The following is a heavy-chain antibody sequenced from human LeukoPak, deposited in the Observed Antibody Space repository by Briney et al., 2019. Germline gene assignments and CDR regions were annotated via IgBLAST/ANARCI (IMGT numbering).Heavy chain of an antibody. V-gene: IGHV4-34*01. D-gene: IGHD5-12*01. J-gene: IGHJ5*02. CDR2: INHSGST. Sequence: SETLSLTCAVYGGSFSGYYWSWIRQPPGKGLEWIGEINHSGSTNYNPSLKSRVTISVDTSKNQFSLKLSSVTAADTAVYYCARGEGHRLGYSGCDFPWWLLGNWFDPWGQGTLVTVSS. CDR1: GGSFSGYY. CDR3: ARGEGHRLGYSGCDFPWWLLGNWFDP.